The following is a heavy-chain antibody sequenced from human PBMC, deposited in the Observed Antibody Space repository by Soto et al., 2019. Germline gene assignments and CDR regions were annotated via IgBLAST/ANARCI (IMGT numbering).Heavy chain of an antibody. J-gene: IGHJ4*02. V-gene: IGHV3-23*01. Sequence: SGGSLRLSCAASGFTFSSYAMSWVRQAPGKGLEWVSAISGSGGSAYYADSVKGRFTISRDNSKNTLYLQMNSLRAEDTAVYYCAKGPHYYDSSGYYQFDYWGQGTLVTVSS. CDR1: GFTFSSYA. CDR3: AKGPHYYDSSGYYQFDY. CDR2: ISGSGGSA. D-gene: IGHD3-22*01.